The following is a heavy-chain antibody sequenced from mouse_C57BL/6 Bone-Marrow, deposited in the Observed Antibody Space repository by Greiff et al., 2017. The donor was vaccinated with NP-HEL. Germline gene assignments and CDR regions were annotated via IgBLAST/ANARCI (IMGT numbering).Heavy chain of an antibody. CDR3: ARAGYYYWYFDV. CDR1: GYTFTSYG. Sequence: VQLQQSGAELARPGASVKLSCKASGYTFTSYGISWVKQRTGQGLEWIGEIYPRSGNTYYNEKFKGKATLTADKSSSTAYMELRSLTSEDSAVYFCARAGYYYWYFDVWGTGTTVTVSS. CDR2: IYPRSGNT. V-gene: IGHV1-81*01. D-gene: IGHD2-3*01. J-gene: IGHJ1*03.